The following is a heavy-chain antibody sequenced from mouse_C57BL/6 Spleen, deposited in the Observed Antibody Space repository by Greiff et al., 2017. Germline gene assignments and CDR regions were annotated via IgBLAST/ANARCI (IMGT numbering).Heavy chain of an antibody. V-gene: IGHV8-8*01. D-gene: IGHD1-2*01. CDR3: ARITTARSDWCFDV. Sequence: QVQLKESGPGILQPSQTLSLTCSFSGFSLSTFGMGVGWHRQPSGKGLEWLAHIWWGDDKYYNPALKSRLTISKDTSKNQGFLKIANVDTAATATSFCARITTARSDWCFDVWGTGTTVTVSS. J-gene: IGHJ1*03. CDR1: GFSLSTFGMG. CDR2: IWWGDDK.